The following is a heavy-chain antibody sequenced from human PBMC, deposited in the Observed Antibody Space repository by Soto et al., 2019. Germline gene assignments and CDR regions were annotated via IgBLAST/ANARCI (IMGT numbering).Heavy chain of an antibody. Sequence: GGSLRLSCAASGFTFSSYWMHWVRQAPGKGLVWVSRINSDGSSTSYADSVKGRFTISRDNAKNTLYLQMNSLRAEDTAVYYCARVWAYGSGSMLKKSFDYWGQGTLVTVSS. CDR3: ARVWAYGSGSMLKKSFDY. D-gene: IGHD3-10*01. CDR2: INSDGSST. J-gene: IGHJ4*02. CDR1: GFTFSSYW. V-gene: IGHV3-74*01.